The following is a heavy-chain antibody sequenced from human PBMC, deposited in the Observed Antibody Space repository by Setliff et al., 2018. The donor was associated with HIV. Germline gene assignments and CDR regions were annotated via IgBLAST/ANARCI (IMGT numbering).Heavy chain of an antibody. CDR3: ARYRGHFDY. V-gene: IGHV4-38-2*01. CDR1: GYSISSGYY. D-gene: IGHD3-16*01. Sequence: SETLSLTCAVSGYSISSGYYWGWIRQPPGKELEWIGSMYHSGSTYYNPSLKSRVTISVDTSKNQFSLKLSSVTAADTAVFYCARYRGHFDYWGQGTLVTVSS. J-gene: IGHJ4*02. CDR2: MYHSGST.